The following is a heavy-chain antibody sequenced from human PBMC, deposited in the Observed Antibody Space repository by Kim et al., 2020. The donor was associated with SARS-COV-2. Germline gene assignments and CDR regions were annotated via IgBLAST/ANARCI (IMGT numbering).Heavy chain of an antibody. CDR3: ARAGGGSRPDY. Sequence: GGSLRLSCEASGFAFNSYWMHWVRQAPGKGLIWVSRVGPDGSGAGYADSVRGRFTISRDIAKSTLFLQMNSLRADDTAVYFCARAGGGSRPDYGGQGTLGTVSA. CDR2: VGPDGSGA. V-gene: IGHV3-74*01. CDR1: GFAFNSYW. D-gene: IGHD3-16*01. J-gene: IGHJ4*02.